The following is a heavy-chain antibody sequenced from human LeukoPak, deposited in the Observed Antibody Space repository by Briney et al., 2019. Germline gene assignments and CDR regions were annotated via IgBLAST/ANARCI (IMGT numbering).Heavy chain of an antibody. Sequence: ASVKVSCKASGYTFTSYDINWVRQATGQGLEWMGWMNPNSGNTGYAQKFQGRVTMTRNTSISTAYMELSSLRSEDTAVYYCARGRADYGDYVFDPWGQGTLVTVSS. D-gene: IGHD4-17*01. CDR3: ARGRADYGDYVFDP. CDR1: GYTFTSYD. CDR2: MNPNSGNT. V-gene: IGHV1-8*01. J-gene: IGHJ5*02.